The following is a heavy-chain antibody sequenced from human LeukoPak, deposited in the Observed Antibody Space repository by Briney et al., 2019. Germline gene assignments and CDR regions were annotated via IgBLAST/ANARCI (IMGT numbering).Heavy chain of an antibody. J-gene: IGHJ5*02. CDR1: GDSITTSY. CDR2: ISYSGSA. Sequence: SETLSRTCTVSGDSITTSYWSWIRRPPGKGLEWIGYISYSGSASYNPSLKSRVTISIDTSKKQISLKLSSVTAADTAIYYCARGWTGTVAGWFDPWGQGTLVTVSS. CDR3: ARGWTGTVAGWFDP. V-gene: IGHV4-59*01. D-gene: IGHD1-7*01.